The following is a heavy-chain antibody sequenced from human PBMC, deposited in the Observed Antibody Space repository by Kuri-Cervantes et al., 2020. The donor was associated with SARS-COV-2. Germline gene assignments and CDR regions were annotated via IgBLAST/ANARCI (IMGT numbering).Heavy chain of an antibody. D-gene: IGHD4-23*01. CDR3: ARGPLLRGGNPYCFEY. CDR1: GYTFTSYY. CDR2: INPSGGST. Sequence: ASVKVSCKASGYTFTSYYMHWVRQAPGQGLEWMGIINPSGGSTSYAQKFQGRVTMTRDTSTSTVYMELSSLRSEDTAVYYCARGPLLRGGNPYCFEYWGQGTLVTVSS. J-gene: IGHJ4*02. V-gene: IGHV1-46*01.